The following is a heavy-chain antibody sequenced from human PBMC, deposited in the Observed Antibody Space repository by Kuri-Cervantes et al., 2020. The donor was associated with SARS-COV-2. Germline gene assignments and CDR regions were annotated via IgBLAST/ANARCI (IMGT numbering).Heavy chain of an antibody. CDR3: ARRSSSSHYFDY. J-gene: IGHJ4*02. CDR1: GGSISSSSYY. Sequence: SETLSLTCTVSGGSISSSSYYWGWIRQPPGKGLEWIGSIYYSGSTYYNPSLKSRVTISVDTSKNRFSLKLVSVTAADTAVYYCARRSSSSHYFDYWGQGTLVTVSS. D-gene: IGHD6-6*01. V-gene: IGHV4-39*01. CDR2: IYYSGST.